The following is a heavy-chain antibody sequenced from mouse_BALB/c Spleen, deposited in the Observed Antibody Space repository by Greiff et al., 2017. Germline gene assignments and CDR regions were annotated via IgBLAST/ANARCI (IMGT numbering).Heavy chain of an antibody. V-gene: IGHV5-6-5*01. CDR1: GFTFSSYA. J-gene: IGHJ2*01. CDR2: ISSGCST. CDR3: AGDNGNPDY. Sequence: EVQLLESGGGLVKPGGSLKLSCAASGFTFSSYAMSWVRQTPEKRLEWVASISSGCSTYYPASVKGRFTISRDNARNILYLQMSSLRSDDTAMYYCAGDNGNPDYWGQGTTLTVSA. D-gene: IGHD2-1*01.